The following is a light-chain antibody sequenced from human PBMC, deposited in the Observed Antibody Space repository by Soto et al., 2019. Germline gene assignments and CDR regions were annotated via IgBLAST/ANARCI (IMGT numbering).Light chain of an antibody. V-gene: IGKV1-5*01. J-gene: IGKJ1*01. CDR2: DAS. Sequence: DIQMTQSPSTLSASVGDRVTITCRASQSISDWVALYQQKPGEAPKLLIFDASSLKSGVPSRFSGSGSGTEFTLTISSLQSDDFGTYYCQQYDSYSWTLGQGTKVDIK. CDR3: QQYDSYSWT. CDR1: QSISDW.